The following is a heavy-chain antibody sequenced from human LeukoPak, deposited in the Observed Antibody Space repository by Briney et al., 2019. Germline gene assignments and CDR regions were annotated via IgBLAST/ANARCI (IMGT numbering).Heavy chain of an antibody. CDR2: IGCDTGDT. Sequence: GASVQVSRQASGYMLTNYGITWVGQAPRQGLEWMGRIGCDTGDTEYAHKLQDRVTVTTDTSTNTVYMELRSLRSDDTAVYYCAGSGRRGGSASYYPLQYWGQGTQVSVSS. CDR3: AGSGRRGGSASYYPLQY. V-gene: IGHV1-18*01. CDR1: GYMLTNYG. J-gene: IGHJ4*02. D-gene: IGHD1-26*01.